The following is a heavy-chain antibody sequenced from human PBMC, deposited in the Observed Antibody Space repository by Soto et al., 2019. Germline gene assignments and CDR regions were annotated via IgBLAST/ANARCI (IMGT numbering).Heavy chain of an antibody. D-gene: IGHD2-21*01. CDR1: GFSVGGNY. Sequence: EERLVQSGGVLVQPGGSLRLSCAASGFSVGGNYMSWVRQAPGKGLELVSLIYSGGNPFYADYMKGRFTLSRDNSNNMLYLQMDSLRAEDTDVYYCARGPNSDCWGQGTLVIVSS. CDR2: IYSGGNP. V-gene: IGHV3-53*01. J-gene: IGHJ4*02. CDR3: ARGPNSDC.